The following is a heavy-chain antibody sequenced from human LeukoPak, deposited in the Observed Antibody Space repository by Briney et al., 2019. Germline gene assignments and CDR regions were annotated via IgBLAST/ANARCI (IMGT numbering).Heavy chain of an antibody. V-gene: IGHV3-64*01. CDR2: ISSNGGST. D-gene: IGHD3-22*01. J-gene: IGHJ4*02. CDR1: GFIFSRYS. CDR3: ARDVKDSSGYYYRWTGD. Sequence: PGGSLRLSCAASGFIFSRYSMHWVRQAPGKGLEYVSVISSNGGSTYYANSVKGRFTISRDNSKNTLYLQMNSLRAEDTAVYYCARDVKDSSGYYYRWTGDWGQGTLVTVSS.